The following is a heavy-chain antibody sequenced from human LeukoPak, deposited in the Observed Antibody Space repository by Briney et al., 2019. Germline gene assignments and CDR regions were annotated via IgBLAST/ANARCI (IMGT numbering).Heavy chain of an antibody. J-gene: IGHJ4*02. D-gene: IGHD3-22*01. CDR1: GGSFSGYY. V-gene: IGHV4-34*01. Sequence: PSGTLSLTCVVYGGSFSGYYWNWIRQPPGKGLEWIGVINHSGSNNYNPSLKTRVTISVDTSKNQFSLKLSSVTAADTAVYYCARVRVYYDSIGYLYRGNSALVDYWGQGTLVTVSS. CDR3: ARVRVYYDSIGYLYRGNSALVDY. CDR2: INHSGSN.